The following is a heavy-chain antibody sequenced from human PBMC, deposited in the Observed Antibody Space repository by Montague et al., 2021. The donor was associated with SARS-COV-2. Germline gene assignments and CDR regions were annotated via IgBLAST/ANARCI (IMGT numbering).Heavy chain of an antibody. D-gene: IGHD3-3*01. J-gene: IGHJ6*02. V-gene: IGHV4-34*01. CDR1: GGSFSGYY. CDR3: ARIRCITIFGVVITPYYYGMDV. Sequence: SETLSLTCAVYGGSFSGYYWSWIRQPPGKGLEWIGEINHSGSTNYNPSLKSRVTISVDTSKNQFSLKLSSVTAADTAEYYCARIRCITIFGVVITPYYYGMDVWGQGTTVTVSS. CDR2: INHSGST.